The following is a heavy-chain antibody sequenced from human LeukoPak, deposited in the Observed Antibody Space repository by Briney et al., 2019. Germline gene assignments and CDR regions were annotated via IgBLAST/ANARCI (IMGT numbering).Heavy chain of an antibody. CDR3: AKDLGKMVNLIDY. Sequence: GGSLRLSCAASGFTFSSYAMSWVRQAPGKGLEWVSAISGSGGSTYYADSVKDRFTISRDNSKNTLYLQMNSLRAEDTAVYYCAKDLGKMVNLIDYWGQGTLVTVSS. CDR2: ISGSGGST. J-gene: IGHJ4*02. D-gene: IGHD5-18*01. CDR1: GFTFSSYA. V-gene: IGHV3-23*01.